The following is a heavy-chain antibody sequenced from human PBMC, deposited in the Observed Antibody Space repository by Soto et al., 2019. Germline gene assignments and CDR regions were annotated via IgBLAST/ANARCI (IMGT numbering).Heavy chain of an antibody. V-gene: IGHV3-30-3*01. Sequence: GGSLRLSCTASGFNFSSYAMHWVRQTPGKGLEWVAVISYDGANKYYADSVKGRFTISRDSSKNTLYLQMNSLRSEDTGVYFCARGGYCNSTSCYRCGMDVWGQGTTVTVSS. J-gene: IGHJ6*02. CDR2: ISYDGANK. D-gene: IGHD2-2*03. CDR3: ARGGYCNSTSCYRCGMDV. CDR1: GFNFSSYA.